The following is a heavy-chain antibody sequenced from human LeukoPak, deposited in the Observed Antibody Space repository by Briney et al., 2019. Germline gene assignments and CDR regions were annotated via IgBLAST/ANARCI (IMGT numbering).Heavy chain of an antibody. J-gene: IGHJ3*02. Sequence: SETLSLTCTASGGSISSYYWSWIRQPPGKGLEWIGYIYYSGSTNYNPSLKSRDTISVDTSKNQYSLKLSSVTAADTAVYYCARYERLGAFDIWGQGTMVTVSS. V-gene: IGHV4-59*08. CDR3: ARYERLGAFDI. CDR2: IYYSGST. CDR1: GGSISSYY. D-gene: IGHD1-1*01.